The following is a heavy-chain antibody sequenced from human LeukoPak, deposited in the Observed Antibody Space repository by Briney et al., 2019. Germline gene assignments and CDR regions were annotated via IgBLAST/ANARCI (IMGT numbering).Heavy chain of an antibody. J-gene: IGHJ6*04. Sequence: GGSLRLSCAASGFTFSSYGMSWVRQAPGKGLEWVAYISSSGSTIYYADSVKGRFTISRDNAKNSLYLQMNSLRAEDTAVYYCAELGITMIGGVWGKGTTVTISS. CDR3: AELGITMIGGV. V-gene: IGHV3-48*04. CDR1: GFTFSSYG. D-gene: IGHD3-10*02. CDR2: ISSSGSTI.